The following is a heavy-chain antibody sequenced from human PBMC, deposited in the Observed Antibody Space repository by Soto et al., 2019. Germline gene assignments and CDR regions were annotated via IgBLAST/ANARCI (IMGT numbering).Heavy chain of an antibody. CDR2: INSDGSTT. CDR3: VRADSSGLYYIKAFDI. J-gene: IGHJ3*02. D-gene: IGHD3-22*01. V-gene: IGHV3-74*01. Sequence: HPGGSLRLSCAASGFTFSRYWMHWVRQAPGKGLVWVSRINSDGSTTSYADSVKGRFTISRDNAKNTLYLQMNSLRAEDTAVYYCVRADSSGLYYIKAFDIWGQGTMVTVSS. CDR1: GFTFSRYW.